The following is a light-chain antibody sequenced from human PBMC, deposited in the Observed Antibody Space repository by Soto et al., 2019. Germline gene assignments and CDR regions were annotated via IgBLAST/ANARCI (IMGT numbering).Light chain of an antibody. CDR2: WAS. CDR1: QSVLYSSNNKNY. Sequence: DIVMTQSPDSLAVSLGERATINCKSSQSVLYSSNNKNYLTWYQQKPGQPPKLLIYWASTRESGVPDRSSGSGSGTDFTLTISSLQAEDVAIYYCQQYYNTPWTFGQGTKVEIK. CDR3: QQYYNTPWT. V-gene: IGKV4-1*01. J-gene: IGKJ1*01.